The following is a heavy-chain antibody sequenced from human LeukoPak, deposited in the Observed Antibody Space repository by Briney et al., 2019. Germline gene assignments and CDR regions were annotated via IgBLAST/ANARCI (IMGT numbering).Heavy chain of an antibody. CDR1: GGTFSSYA. CDR2: IIPNFGTA. CDR3: ARCGSGVENWFDP. Sequence: SVKVSCKASGGTFSSYAISWVRQAPGQGLEWMGGIIPNFGTANYAQKFQGRVTITADESTSTAYMELSSLRSEDTAVYYCARCGSGVENWFDPWGQGTLVTVSS. J-gene: IGHJ5*02. V-gene: IGHV1-69*13. D-gene: IGHD6-25*01.